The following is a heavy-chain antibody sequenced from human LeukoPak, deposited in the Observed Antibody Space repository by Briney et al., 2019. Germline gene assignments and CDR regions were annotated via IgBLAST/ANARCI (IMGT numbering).Heavy chain of an antibody. Sequence: ASVKVSCKASGYTFTSYDINWVRQATGQGLEWMGWMNPNSGNTGYAQKFQGRVTMTTDTSTSTAYMELRSLRSDDTAVYYCARDRDSGSPSAFDYWGQGTLVTVSS. CDR1: GYTFTSYD. CDR3: ARDRDSGSPSAFDY. J-gene: IGHJ4*02. V-gene: IGHV1-8*01. D-gene: IGHD1-26*01. CDR2: MNPNSGNT.